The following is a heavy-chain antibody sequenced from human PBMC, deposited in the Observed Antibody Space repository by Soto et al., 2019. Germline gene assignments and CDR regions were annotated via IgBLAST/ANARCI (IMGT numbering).Heavy chain of an antibody. CDR1: AFSLKTYW. CDR2: IRQYGDET. Sequence: EVQLVESGGGLVLPGGSLRLSCVGSAFSLKTYWMAWVRQAPGKGLECVANIRQYGDETFYVDSVEGRFTISRDTANNSVYLQMDNLRAEDTGVYYCATGGSGTYYLGPLDYWGQGIMVIVSS. CDR3: ATGGSGTYYLGPLDY. V-gene: IGHV3-7*01. D-gene: IGHD3-10*01. J-gene: IGHJ4*02.